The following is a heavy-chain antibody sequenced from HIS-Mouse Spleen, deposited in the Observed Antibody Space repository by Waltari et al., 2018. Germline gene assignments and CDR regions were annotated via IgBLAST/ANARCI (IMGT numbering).Heavy chain of an antibody. J-gene: IGHJ2*01. V-gene: IGHV4-39*07. CDR3: AREIPYSSSWYDWYFDL. CDR1: CGSISSSSYD. D-gene: IGHD6-13*01. Sequence: QLQLQESGPGLVKPSETLSLTCTVSCGSISSSSYDWGWIRQPPGKGLEWIGSIYYSGSTYYNPSLKSRVTISVDTSKNQFSLKLSSVTAADTAVYYCAREIPYSSSWYDWYFDLWGRGTLVTVSS. CDR2: IYYSGST.